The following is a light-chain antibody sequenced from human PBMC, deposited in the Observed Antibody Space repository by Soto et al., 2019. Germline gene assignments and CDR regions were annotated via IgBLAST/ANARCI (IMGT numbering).Light chain of an antibody. CDR1: SSDVGGYNY. CDR3: TSYSGSSNNLV. Sequence: QSALTQPPSASGSPGQSVTISCTGTSSDVGGYNYVSWYQQHPGKVPKLLIYEVSKRPSGVPDRFSGSKSGNTASLTASGLQAEDEADFYCTSYSGSSNNLVFGGGTKLTVL. V-gene: IGLV2-8*01. J-gene: IGLJ2*01. CDR2: EVS.